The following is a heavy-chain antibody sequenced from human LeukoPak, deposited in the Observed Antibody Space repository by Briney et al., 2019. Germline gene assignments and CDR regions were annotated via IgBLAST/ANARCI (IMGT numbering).Heavy chain of an antibody. D-gene: IGHD5-12*01. CDR2: IYYSGST. J-gene: IGHJ3*02. CDR1: GGSINSYY. CDR3: ASEWRTDAFDI. Sequence: SETLSLTCTVSGGSINSYYWSWIRQPAGKGLEWIGSIYYSGSTYYNPSLKSRVTISVDTSKNQFSLKLSSVTAADTAVYYCASEWRTDAFDIWGQGTMVTVSS. V-gene: IGHV4-4*07.